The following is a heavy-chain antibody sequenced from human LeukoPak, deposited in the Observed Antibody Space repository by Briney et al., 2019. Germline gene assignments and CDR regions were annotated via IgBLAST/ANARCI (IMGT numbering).Heavy chain of an antibody. V-gene: IGHV3-30-3*01. CDR3: ARAGYCSSTSCLFHYYYMDV. J-gene: IGHJ6*03. CDR2: ISYDGSNK. D-gene: IGHD2-2*01. CDR1: GFTFSSYA. Sequence: PGGSLRLSCAASGFTFSSYAMHWVRQAPGKGLEWVAVISYDGSNKYYADSVKGRFTISRDNSKNTLYLQMNSLRAEDTAVYYCARAGYCSSTSCLFHYYYMDVWGKGTTVTVSS.